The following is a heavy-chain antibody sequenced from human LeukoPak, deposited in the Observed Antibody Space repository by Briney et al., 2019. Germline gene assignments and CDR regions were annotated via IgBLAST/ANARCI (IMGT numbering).Heavy chain of an antibody. V-gene: IGHV3-30*02. CDR2: IRFDGGNK. CDR3: AKGSDFWSGYYIPGYMDV. D-gene: IGHD3-3*01. Sequence: GGPLRLSCVASGFIFNSYGMHWVRQAPGKGLEWVAFIRFDGGNKYYADSVKGRFTISRENSVNTLYVQMDSLRAEDTAVYYCAKGSDFWSGYYIPGYMDVWGKGTTVTVSS. J-gene: IGHJ6*03. CDR1: GFIFNSYG.